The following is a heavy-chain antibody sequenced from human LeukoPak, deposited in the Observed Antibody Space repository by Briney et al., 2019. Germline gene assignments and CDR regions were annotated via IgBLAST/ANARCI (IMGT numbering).Heavy chain of an antibody. J-gene: IGHJ4*02. V-gene: IGHV3-53*01. Sequence: GGSLRLSCAASGFTVSSNYMGWVRQAPGKGLEWVSVIYSGGSTYYADSVKGRFTISRDNSKNTLYLQMNSLRAEDTAVYYCAKVGDGSLIDYWGQGTLVTVSS. CDR3: AKVGDGSLIDY. D-gene: IGHD5-24*01. CDR1: GFTVSSNY. CDR2: IYSGGST.